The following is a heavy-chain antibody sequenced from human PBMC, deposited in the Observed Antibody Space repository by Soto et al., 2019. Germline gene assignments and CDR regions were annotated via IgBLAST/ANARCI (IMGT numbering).Heavy chain of an antibody. D-gene: IGHD3-22*01. V-gene: IGHV3-23*01. CDR2: ISGSPSST. CDR1: GFTFSTFA. CDR3: AKDFYYSSGDLYYFYE. J-gene: IGHJ4*02. Sequence: GGSLRLSCAASGFTFSTFAMSWVRQTPGKGLEWVSSISGSPSSTYYADSVKGRFTISRDNSKKTLFLQMSSLRAEDTAIYYCAKDFYYSSGDLYYFYECGKGTLVT.